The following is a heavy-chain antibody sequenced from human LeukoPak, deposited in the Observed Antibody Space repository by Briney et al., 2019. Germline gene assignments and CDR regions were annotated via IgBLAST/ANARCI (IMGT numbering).Heavy chain of an antibody. CDR3: AKYVVVTGADTFDI. CDR2: ISGSGRST. V-gene: IGHV3-23*01. Sequence: TGGSLRLSCAASGFTFSSDAMSWVRQAPGKGLEWVSAISGSGRSTYCADSVKGRFTISRDNPKNTLYLQMNSLRAEDTAVYYCAKYVVVTGADTFDIWGQGTMVTVS. CDR1: GFTFSSDA. J-gene: IGHJ3*02. D-gene: IGHD2-21*02.